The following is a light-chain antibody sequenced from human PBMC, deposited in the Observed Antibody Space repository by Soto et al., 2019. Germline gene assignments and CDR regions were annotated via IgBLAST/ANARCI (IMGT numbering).Light chain of an antibody. J-gene: IGLJ1*01. Sequence: QSALTQPPSVSGSPGQSVTISCTGTSSVIGSYNRVSWYQQPPGTAPKLMIYEVSNRPSGVPDRFSGSKSGNTASLTISGLQPEDEADYYCNSYTSGNTYVFGTGTKVTVL. CDR3: NSYTSGNTYV. CDR2: EVS. V-gene: IGLV2-18*02. CDR1: SSVIGSYNR.